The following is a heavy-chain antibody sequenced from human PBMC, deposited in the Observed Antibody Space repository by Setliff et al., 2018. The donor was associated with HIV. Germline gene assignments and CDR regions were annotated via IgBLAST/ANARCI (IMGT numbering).Heavy chain of an antibody. Sequence: SVKVSCKASGYTFTSYGISWVRQAPGQGLEWMGGIIPIFGTANSAQKFQGRVTITTDESTSTAYMELSSLRSEDTAVYYCARGGNYYDSSGLPYWYFDLWGRGTLVTVSS. D-gene: IGHD3-22*01. J-gene: IGHJ2*01. CDR2: IIPIFGTA. CDR1: GYTFTSYG. CDR3: ARGGNYYDSSGLPYWYFDL. V-gene: IGHV1-69*05.